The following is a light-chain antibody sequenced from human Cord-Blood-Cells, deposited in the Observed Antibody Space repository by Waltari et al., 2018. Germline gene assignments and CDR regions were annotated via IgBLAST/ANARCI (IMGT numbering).Light chain of an antibody. CDR2: EDN. Sequence: NFVLTQPHSVSESPGKTVTISCTRSSGSIASNYVQWYQQRPGSSPTTVIYEDNQRPSGGPDRFSGSIDSSSNAASLTISGLKTEDEADYYCQSYDSSNQVFGGGTKLTVL. V-gene: IGLV6-57*01. J-gene: IGLJ3*02. CDR1: SGSIASNY. CDR3: QSYDSSNQV.